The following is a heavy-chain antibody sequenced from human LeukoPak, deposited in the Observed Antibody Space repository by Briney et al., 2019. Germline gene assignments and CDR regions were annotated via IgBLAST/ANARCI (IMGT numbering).Heavy chain of an antibody. CDR3: ARRTVVTGRYYYYYMDV. J-gene: IGHJ6*03. V-gene: IGHV3-53*01. CDR1: GFTFNSYP. CDR2: IDSGGST. Sequence: GGSLRLSCAPSGFTFNSYPMTWVRQAPVKGLEWVSVIDSGGSTYYADSVKGRFTISRDNSRNTLYLQMNSLRAEDTAVYYCARRTVVTGRYYYYYMDVWGKGTTVSVSS. D-gene: IGHD4-23*01.